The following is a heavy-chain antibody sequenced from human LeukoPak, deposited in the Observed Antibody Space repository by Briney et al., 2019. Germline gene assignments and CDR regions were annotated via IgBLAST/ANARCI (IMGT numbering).Heavy chain of an antibody. CDR1: GGSVNTYY. Sequence: SETLSLTCTVSGGSVNTYYWSWIRQPAGKGLEWIGRIYISGITNYNPSLKSRVTMSVDTSKNQFSLNLSSVSAADTAVYYCARGGSAYHEYYFDSWGQGTLVTVSS. V-gene: IGHV4-4*07. CDR3: ARGGSAYHEYYFDS. J-gene: IGHJ4*02. D-gene: IGHD3-22*01. CDR2: IYISGIT.